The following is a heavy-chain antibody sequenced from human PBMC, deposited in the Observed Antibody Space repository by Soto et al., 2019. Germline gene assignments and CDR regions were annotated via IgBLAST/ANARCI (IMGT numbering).Heavy chain of an antibody. CDR2: LSGSGGST. V-gene: IGHV3-23*01. CDR1: GFTFSSYA. Sequence: GGSLRLSCAASGFTFSSYAMSWVRQAPGKGLEWVSALSGSGGSTYYADSVKGRFTISRDNSKNTLYLQMNSLRAEDTAVYYCAKLPTGYSSSPNDYWGQGTLVTVSS. CDR3: AKLPTGYSSSPNDY. J-gene: IGHJ4*02. D-gene: IGHD6-13*01.